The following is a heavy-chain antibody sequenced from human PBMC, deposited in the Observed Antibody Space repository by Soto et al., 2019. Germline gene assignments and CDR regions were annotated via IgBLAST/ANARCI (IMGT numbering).Heavy chain of an antibody. CDR3: ARQIGELPSAFDI. CDR1: GGTFSSYT. V-gene: IGHV5-10-1*01. Sequence: KVSCKASGGTFSSYTISWVRQMPGKGLEWMGRIDPSDSYINYSPSFQGHVTISGDKSISTAYLQWSSLKASDTAMYYCARQIGELPSAFDIWGQGTMVTVSS. J-gene: IGHJ3*02. CDR2: IDPSDSYI. D-gene: IGHD3-10*01.